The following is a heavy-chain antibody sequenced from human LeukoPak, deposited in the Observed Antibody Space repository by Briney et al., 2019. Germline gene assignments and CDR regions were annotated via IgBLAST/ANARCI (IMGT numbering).Heavy chain of an antibody. Sequence: GRSLRLSCAASGFTFSSYGMHWVRQAPGKGLEWVAVISYDGSNKYYADSVKGRFTISRDNSKNTLYLQMNSLRAEDTAVYYCARADSYGYWYFDLWGRGTLVTVSS. J-gene: IGHJ2*01. CDR2: ISYDGSNK. V-gene: IGHV3-30*19. D-gene: IGHD5-18*01. CDR1: GFTFSSYG. CDR3: ARADSYGYWYFDL.